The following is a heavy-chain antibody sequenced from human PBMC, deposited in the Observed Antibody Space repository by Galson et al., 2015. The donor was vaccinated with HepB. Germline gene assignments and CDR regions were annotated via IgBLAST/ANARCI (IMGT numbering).Heavy chain of an antibody. CDR1: GFTVSSNY. Sequence: SLRLSCAASGFTVSSNYMSWVRKAPGKGLEWVSVIYSGGSTYYADSVKGRFTISRDNSKNTLYLQMNSLRAEDTAVYYCARGYYDFWSGYYKTLYYMDVWGKGTTVTVSS. CDR2: IYSGGST. CDR3: ARGYYDFWSGYYKTLYYMDV. D-gene: IGHD3-3*01. V-gene: IGHV3-66*01. J-gene: IGHJ6*03.